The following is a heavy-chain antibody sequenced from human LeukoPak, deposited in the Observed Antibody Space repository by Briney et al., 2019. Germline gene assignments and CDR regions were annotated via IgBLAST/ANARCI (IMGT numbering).Heavy chain of an antibody. V-gene: IGHV1-69*05. CDR3: ARDQVQDCSSTSCYKGRYYYYMDV. CDR2: IIPIFGTA. D-gene: IGHD2-2*02. CDR1: GGTFSSYA. J-gene: IGHJ6*03. Sequence: SVKVSCKASGGTFSSYAISWVRQAPGQGLEWMGGIIPIFGTANYPQKFHGRVTITTDESTSTAYMELSSLRSEDTAVYYCARDQVQDCSSTSCYKGRYYYYMDVWGKGTTVTVSS.